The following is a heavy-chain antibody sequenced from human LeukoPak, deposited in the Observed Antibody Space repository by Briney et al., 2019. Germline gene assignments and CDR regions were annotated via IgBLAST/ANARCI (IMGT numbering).Heavy chain of an antibody. CDR3: ARVHYGYYDSSGSPYFQH. V-gene: IGHV1-2*06. D-gene: IGHD3-22*01. CDR1: GYTFTGYY. Sequence: ASVKVSCKASGYTFTGYYMHWMRQAPGQGLEWMGRINPNSGGTNYAQKFQGRVTMTRDTSISTAYTELSRLRSDDTAVYYCARVHYGYYDSSGSPYFQHWGQGTLVTVSS. CDR2: INPNSGGT. J-gene: IGHJ1*01.